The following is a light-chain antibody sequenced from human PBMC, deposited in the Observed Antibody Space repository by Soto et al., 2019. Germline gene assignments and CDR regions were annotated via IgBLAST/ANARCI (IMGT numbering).Light chain of an antibody. V-gene: IGKV3-20*01. CDR2: GAS. Sequence: ILWTQSPGTLSLSPGERATLSWRASQSVSSSYLAWYQKQPGQAPRLLLYGASSRATGIPARFSGSGSGTDLTLTISSLQPEDFAVYYCQHYNYWPPKTFGQGTKVDIK. CDR1: QSVSSSY. J-gene: IGKJ1*01. CDR3: QHYNYWPPKT.